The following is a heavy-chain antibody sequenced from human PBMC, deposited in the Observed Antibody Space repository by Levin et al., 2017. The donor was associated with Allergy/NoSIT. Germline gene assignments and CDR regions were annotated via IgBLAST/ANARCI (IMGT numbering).Heavy chain of an antibody. D-gene: IGHD6-6*01. J-gene: IGHJ4*02. CDR2: INPNNGGT. CDR3: ARKSTSSSSLGY. CDR1: GYTFSGYY. V-gene: IGHV1-2*02. Sequence: TAGGSLRLSCKASGYTFSGYYIHWVRRAPGQGLEWMGWINPNNGGTNYVQKFQGRVTMTRDTSISTAYMDLSRLTSDDTAVYYCARKSTSSSSLGYWGQGTLVTVSS.